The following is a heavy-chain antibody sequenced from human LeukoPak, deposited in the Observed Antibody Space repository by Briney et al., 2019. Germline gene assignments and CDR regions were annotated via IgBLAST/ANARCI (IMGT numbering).Heavy chain of an antibody. J-gene: IGHJ6*03. V-gene: IGHV3-21*01. CDR3: AKGSGWEQSYYYYYMDV. Sequence: GGSLRLSCAASGRTFSSYSMNWVRQAPGKGLEWASSISSSSSYIYYADSVKGRFTISRDNAKNSLYLQMNSLRAEDTAVYYCAKGSGWEQSYYYYYMDVWGKGTTVTISS. CDR2: ISSSSSYI. CDR1: GRTFSSYS. D-gene: IGHD1-26*01.